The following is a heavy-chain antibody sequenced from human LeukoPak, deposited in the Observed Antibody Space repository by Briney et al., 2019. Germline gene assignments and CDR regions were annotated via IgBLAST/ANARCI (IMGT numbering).Heavy chain of an antibody. V-gene: IGHV3-30-3*01. CDR2: ISYDGSNK. Sequence: GGSLRLSCAASGFTFSSYAMHWVRQAPGKGLEWVAVISYDGSNKYYADSVKGRFTISRDNAKNSLYLQMNSLRDEDTAVYYCARARGAGPGGHFDYWGQGTLVTVSS. J-gene: IGHJ4*02. CDR1: GFTFSSYA. CDR3: ARARGAGPGGHFDY. D-gene: IGHD6-19*01.